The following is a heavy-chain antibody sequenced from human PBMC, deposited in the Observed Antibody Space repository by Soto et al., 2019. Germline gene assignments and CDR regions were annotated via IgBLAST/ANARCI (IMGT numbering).Heavy chain of an antibody. CDR1: GGSISSSSYY. CDR2: IYYSGST. V-gene: IGHV4-39*01. D-gene: IGHD6-13*01. J-gene: IGHJ5*02. Sequence: SETLSLTCTVSGGSISSSSYYWGWIRQPPGKGLEWIGSIYYSGSTYYNPSLKSRVAISVDTSKNQFSLKLSSVTAADTAVYYCARSAAGSNWFDPWGQGTLVTVSS. CDR3: ARSAAGSNWFDP.